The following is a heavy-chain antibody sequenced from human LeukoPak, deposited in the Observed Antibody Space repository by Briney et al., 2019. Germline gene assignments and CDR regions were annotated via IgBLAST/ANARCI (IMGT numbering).Heavy chain of an antibody. CDR3: ARDQGYCSSTSCQYWYFDL. D-gene: IGHD2-2*01. Sequence: GGSLRLSCAASGFTFSYYNMNWVRQAPGKGLEWLSYISKSSDRMYYADSVKGRFTISRDNAKNSLDLQMNSLRAEDTAVYYCARDQGYCSSTSCQYWYFDLWGRGTLVTVSS. J-gene: IGHJ2*01. CDR2: ISKSSDRM. V-gene: IGHV3-48*04. CDR1: GFTFSYYN.